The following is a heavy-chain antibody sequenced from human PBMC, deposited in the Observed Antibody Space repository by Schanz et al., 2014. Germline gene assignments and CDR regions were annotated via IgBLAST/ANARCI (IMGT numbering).Heavy chain of an antibody. CDR2: ISYDGSFK. D-gene: IGHD2-21*01. V-gene: IGHV3-33*08. Sequence: VQLAESGGGLVQPGGSLRLSCAASGFMFSSYGMHWVRQAPGKGLEWVGVISYDGSFKNYADSVRGRITMSRDNSKNTMYLQINNLRADDTAVYYCARDGYSVVVISPTESFDIWGQGTMVTVSP. CDR3: ARDGYSVVVISPTESFDI. CDR1: GFMFSSYG. J-gene: IGHJ3*02.